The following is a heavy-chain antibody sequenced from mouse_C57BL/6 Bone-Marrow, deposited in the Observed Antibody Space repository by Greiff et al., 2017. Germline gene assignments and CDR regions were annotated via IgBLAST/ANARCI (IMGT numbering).Heavy chain of an antibody. J-gene: IGHJ3*01. CDR1: GYAFTNYL. D-gene: IGHD2-1*01. CDR3: AYYGSAAGFAY. Sequence: VQLQQSGAELVRPGTSVKVSCKASGYAFTNYLIEWVKQRPGQGLEWIGVINPGSGGTNYNEKIKGKATLTADKSSSTAYMQRSSLTSEDSAVYFCAYYGSAAGFAYWGQGTLVTVSA. CDR2: INPGSGGT. V-gene: IGHV1-54*01.